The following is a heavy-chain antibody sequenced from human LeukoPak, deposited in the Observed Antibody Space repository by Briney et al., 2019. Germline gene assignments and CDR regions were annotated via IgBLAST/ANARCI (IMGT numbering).Heavy chain of an antibody. CDR1: GGTFSSYA. J-gene: IGHJ6*02. CDR3: ARSSSEVRVIYGYGMDV. Sequence: SVKVSCKASGGTFSSYAISWVRQAPGQGLEWMVRIIPILGIANYAQKFQGRVTITADKSTSTAYMELSSLRSEDTAVYYCARSSSEVRVIYGYGMDVWGQGTTVTVSS. CDR2: IIPILGIA. V-gene: IGHV1-69*04. D-gene: IGHD3-10*01.